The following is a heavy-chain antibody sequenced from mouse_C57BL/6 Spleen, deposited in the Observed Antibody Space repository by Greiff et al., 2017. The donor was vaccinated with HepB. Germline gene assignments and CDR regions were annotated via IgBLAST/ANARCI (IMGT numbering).Heavy chain of an antibody. V-gene: IGHV5-4*01. CDR2: ISDGGSYT. Sequence: EVQVVESGGGLVKPGGSLKLSCAASGFTFSSYAMSWVRQTPEKRLEWVATISDGGSYTYYPDNVKGRFTISRDNAKNNLYLQMSHLKSEDTAMYYCARDGGKCGHFDYWGQGTTLTVSS. D-gene: IGHD1-1*02. CDR1: GFTFSSYA. CDR3: ARDGGKCGHFDY. J-gene: IGHJ2*01.